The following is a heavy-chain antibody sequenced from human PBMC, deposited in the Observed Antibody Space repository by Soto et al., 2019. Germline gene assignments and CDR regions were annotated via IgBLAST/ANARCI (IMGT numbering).Heavy chain of an antibody. CDR3: AREPPGGAAAGSRWFDP. CDR1: GGTFSSYA. J-gene: IGHJ5*02. V-gene: IGHV1-69*13. Sequence: SVKVSCKASGGTFSSYAISWVRQAPGQGLEWMGGIIPIFGTANYAQKFQGRVTITADESTSTAYMEMSSLRSEDTAVYYCAREPPGGAAAGSRWFDPWGQGTLVTVSS. D-gene: IGHD6-13*01. CDR2: IIPIFGTA.